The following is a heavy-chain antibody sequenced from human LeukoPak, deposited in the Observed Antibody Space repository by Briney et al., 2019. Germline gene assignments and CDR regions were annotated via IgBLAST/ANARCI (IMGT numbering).Heavy chain of an antibody. CDR1: GDSLNIYY. V-gene: IGHV4-59*08. CDR3: ARLTYHYHGLDV. J-gene: IGHJ6*02. D-gene: IGHD2-21*02. Sequence: SETLSLTCSVSGDSLNIYYWNWVRQSPGKGLEWIAYFFYTGTTSYNPSLKSRVNISVDKSKNLVSLTLRSVTAADTAVYYCARLTYHYHGLDVWGPGTTVIVSS. CDR2: FFYTGTT.